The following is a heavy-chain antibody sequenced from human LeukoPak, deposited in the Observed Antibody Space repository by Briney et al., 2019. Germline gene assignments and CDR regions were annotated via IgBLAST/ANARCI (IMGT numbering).Heavy chain of an antibody. D-gene: IGHD3-9*01. CDR3: ARVYNDKYFDY. Sequence: SETLSLTCTVSGGSISSSSYYWGWLRQPPGKGLEWIGSIYYSGSTYYNPSLKSRVTISVDTSKNQFSLKLSSVTAADTAVYYCARVYNDKYFDYWGQGTLVTVSS. CDR2: IYYSGST. CDR1: GGSISSSSYY. V-gene: IGHV4-39*07. J-gene: IGHJ4*02.